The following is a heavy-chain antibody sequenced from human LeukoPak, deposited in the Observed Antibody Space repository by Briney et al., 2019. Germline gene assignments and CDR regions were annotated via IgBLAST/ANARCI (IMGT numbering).Heavy chain of an antibody. J-gene: IGHJ4*02. D-gene: IGHD2/OR15-2a*01. V-gene: IGHV1-18*01. Sequence: GASVTVSFKASGYNFATYGISWVRQAPGQGLEWMGWIAPYNDNANTAQKFQGRLSMTADTSTSTASMELRSLRSDDTAVYYCTRDPRHKYGNFDNWGQGTLVTVSS. CDR2: IAPYNDNA. CDR3: TRDPRHKYGNFDN. CDR1: GYNFATYG.